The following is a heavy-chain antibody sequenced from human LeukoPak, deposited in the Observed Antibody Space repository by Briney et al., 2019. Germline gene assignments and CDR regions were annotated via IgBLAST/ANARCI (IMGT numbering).Heavy chain of an antibody. Sequence: SETLSLTCAVYGGSFSGYYWSWIRQPPGKGLEWIGEINHSGSTNYNPSLKSRVTISVDTSKNRFSLKLSSVTAADTAVYYCAGVKVVVAAARGCMDVWGQGTTVTVSS. J-gene: IGHJ6*02. CDR2: INHSGST. CDR3: AGVKVVVAAARGCMDV. D-gene: IGHD2-15*01. V-gene: IGHV4-34*01. CDR1: GGSFSGYY.